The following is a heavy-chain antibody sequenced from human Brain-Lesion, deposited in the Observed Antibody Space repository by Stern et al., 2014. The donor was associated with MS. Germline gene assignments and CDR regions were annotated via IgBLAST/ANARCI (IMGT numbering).Heavy chain of an antibody. D-gene: IGHD6-19*01. CDR3: ARGSVAATMGAMDV. J-gene: IGHJ6*02. CDR1: GYTFTNYW. Sequence: VQLVQSGAEVKKPGESLKISCKGSGYTFTNYWIGWVRQMPGKGLEWMGFIHPSDSYTRYSPSFQGQVIISADKSINTAYLQWSSLKASDTAMYYCARGSVAATMGAMDVWGQGTTVTVSS. V-gene: IGHV5-51*01. CDR2: IHPSDSYT.